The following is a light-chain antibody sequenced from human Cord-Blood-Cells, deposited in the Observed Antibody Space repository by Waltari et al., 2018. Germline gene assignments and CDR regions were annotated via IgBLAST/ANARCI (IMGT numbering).Light chain of an antibody. J-gene: IGKJ1*01. Sequence: EIVLTQSPGTLSLSPGEGATLSCRASQSVSSSYLAWYQQKPGQAPRLLIYGASSRATGIPDRFSGSGSGTDFTLTISRLEPEDFAVYYCQQYGSSRRTFGQGTKVEIK. CDR3: QQYGSSRRT. V-gene: IGKV3-20*01. CDR2: GAS. CDR1: QSVSSSY.